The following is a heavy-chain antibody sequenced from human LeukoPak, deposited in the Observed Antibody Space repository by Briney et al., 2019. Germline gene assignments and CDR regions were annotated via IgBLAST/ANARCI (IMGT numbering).Heavy chain of an antibody. CDR1: GFTFSSYA. V-gene: IGHV3-30-3*01. CDR2: IAFDGSNA. Sequence: GRSLRLSCVASGFTFSSYAMHWVRQAPGKGLEWVAVIAFDGSNALYADSVKGRFTTSRDISKSTLYLEMNSLKAEDSAIYYCSRGRYGDYSRSGYYYGMDVWGQGTTVTVSS. D-gene: IGHD4-17*01. CDR3: SRGRYGDYSRSGYYYGMDV. J-gene: IGHJ6*02.